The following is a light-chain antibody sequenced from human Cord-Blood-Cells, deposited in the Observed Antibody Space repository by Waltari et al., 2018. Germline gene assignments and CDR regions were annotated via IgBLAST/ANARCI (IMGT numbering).Light chain of an antibody. Sequence: QSALTQPPSASGSPGQSVTISCTGTSSDVGGYNYVPRYQQHPGKAPKLMIYEVSQRPSGVPDRFSGSKSGNTASLTVSGLQAEDEADYYCSSYAGSNNWVFGGGTKLTVL. J-gene: IGLJ3*02. CDR2: EVS. CDR1: SSDVGGYNY. CDR3: SSYAGSNNWV. V-gene: IGLV2-8*01.